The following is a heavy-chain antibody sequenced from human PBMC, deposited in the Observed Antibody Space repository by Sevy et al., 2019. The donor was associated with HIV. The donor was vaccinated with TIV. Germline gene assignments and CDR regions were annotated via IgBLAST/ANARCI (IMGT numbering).Heavy chain of an antibody. V-gene: IGHV3-7*01. Sequence: GGSLRLSCAASGFTVNSNYMTWVRQAPGKGLEWVANINQDGSVKYYVDSVKGRFTISRDNARNSLYLRMNSLRAEDTALYYCVRAIAAAGSFWGQGTLVTVSS. CDR2: INQDGSVK. J-gene: IGHJ4*02. D-gene: IGHD6-13*01. CDR3: VRAIAAAGSF. CDR1: GFTVNSNY.